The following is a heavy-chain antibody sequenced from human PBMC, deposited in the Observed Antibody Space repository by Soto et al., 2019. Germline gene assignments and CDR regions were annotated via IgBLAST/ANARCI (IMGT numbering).Heavy chain of an antibody. Sequence: GGSLRLSCAASRFTFSDYYMTWIRQAPGKGLEWVSYISSSGTGIYYPDSVKGRFTISRDNAKNSLYLQMSSLRAEDTAVYYCARAYSDAFDIWGQGTMVTVSS. J-gene: IGHJ3*02. CDR1: RFTFSDYY. CDR3: ARAYSDAFDI. D-gene: IGHD2-15*01. V-gene: IGHV3-11*01. CDR2: ISSSGTGI.